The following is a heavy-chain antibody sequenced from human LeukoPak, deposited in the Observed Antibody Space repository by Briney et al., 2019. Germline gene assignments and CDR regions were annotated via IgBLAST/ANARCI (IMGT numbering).Heavy chain of an antibody. CDR3: ARGVRIVVVPAAEFDP. J-gene: IGHJ5*02. D-gene: IGHD2-2*01. CDR1: GYTFTSYY. V-gene: IGHV1-46*01. Sequence: ASVKVSCTASGYTFTSYYMHWVRQAPGQGLEWMGIINPSGGSTSYAQKFQGRVTMTRDTSTSTVYMELSSLRSEDTAVYYCARGVRIVVVPAAEFDPWGQGTLVTVSS. CDR2: INPSGGST.